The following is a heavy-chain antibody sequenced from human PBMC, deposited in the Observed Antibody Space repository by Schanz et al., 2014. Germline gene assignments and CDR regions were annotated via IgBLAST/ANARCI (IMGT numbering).Heavy chain of an antibody. D-gene: IGHD1-1*01. V-gene: IGHV1-18*01. J-gene: IGHJ4*02. CDR3: ARERDQGDGNDLDY. Sequence: QVQLVQSGGEVKTPGASVKVSCKASGYTFTRSGISWVRQAPGQGLEWMGWIGGSDGNTNCAQKFQGRVTRTTDTSTSTVYMELRSLTSADSYVYYCARERDQGDGNDLDYWGQGTLVTVSS. CDR1: GYTFTRSG. CDR2: IGGSDGNT.